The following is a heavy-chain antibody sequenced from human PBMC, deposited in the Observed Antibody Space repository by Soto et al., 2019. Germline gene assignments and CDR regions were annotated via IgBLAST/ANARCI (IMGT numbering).Heavy chain of an antibody. V-gene: IGHV1-69*13. CDR3: ARIPRYSFPTSDDLDS. Sequence: ASVKVSCKASGGTFYTYTFSWVRQAPGQGLEWMGSITPIYPTTNYAEKFQGRLTVTADGPTNTAYMELNSLTSEDTAVYYCARIPRYSFPTSDDLDSWGQGTLVTVSS. D-gene: IGHD5-18*01. CDR2: ITPIYPTT. J-gene: IGHJ4*02. CDR1: GGTFYTYT.